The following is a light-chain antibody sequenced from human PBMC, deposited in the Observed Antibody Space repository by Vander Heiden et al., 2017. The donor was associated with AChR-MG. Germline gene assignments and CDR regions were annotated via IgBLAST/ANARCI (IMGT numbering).Light chain of an antibody. Sequence: SYEVTQPPSVSVSPGQTANTTCSGDKLGDKYVCWYQQKSGQSPILVIYQDTKRPSGIPERFSGSNSGDTATLTISGTQEVDEADYYCQAWDSRTYVIFGGGTKLTVL. CDR1: KLGDKY. J-gene: IGLJ2*01. CDR2: QDT. V-gene: IGLV3-1*01. CDR3: QAWDSRTYVI.